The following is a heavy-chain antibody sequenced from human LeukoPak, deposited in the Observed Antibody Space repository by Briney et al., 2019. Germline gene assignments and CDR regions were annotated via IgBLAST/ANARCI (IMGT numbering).Heavy chain of an antibody. CDR2: IYSGGST. Sequence: GGSLRLSCAASGFTVSSNYMSWVRQAPGKGLEWVSVIYSGGSTYYADSVKGRFTISRDNSKNTLYLQMNSLRAEDTAVYYCARDKGGATGREFGYWGQGTLVTVSS. J-gene: IGHJ4*02. CDR1: GFTVSSNY. CDR3: ARDKGGATGREFGY. D-gene: IGHD1-26*01. V-gene: IGHV3-53*01.